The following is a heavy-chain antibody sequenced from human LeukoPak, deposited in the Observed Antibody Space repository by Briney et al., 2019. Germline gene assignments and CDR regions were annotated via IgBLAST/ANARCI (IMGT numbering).Heavy chain of an antibody. CDR3: AKDLGTDSSGWTYYFDY. Sequence: GRSLRLSCAASGFTFDDYAMHWVRQAPGKGLEWVSGISWNSGGIGYADSVKGRFTISRDNAKNSLYLQMNSLRAEDTALYYCAKDLGTDSSGWTYYFDYWGQGTLVTVSS. D-gene: IGHD6-19*01. CDR1: GFTFDDYA. V-gene: IGHV3-9*01. J-gene: IGHJ4*02. CDR2: ISWNSGGI.